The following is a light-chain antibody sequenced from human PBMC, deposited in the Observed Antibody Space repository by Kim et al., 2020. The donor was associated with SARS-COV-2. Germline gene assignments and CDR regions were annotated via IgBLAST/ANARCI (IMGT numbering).Light chain of an antibody. J-gene: IGKJ2*01. CDR3: QQYNSYSPYT. CDR2: DAP. Sequence: ASVGDTVTITCRASQSISRWLTWYQQKLGKAPKLLIYDAPTLESGVTSRFSGSGSGTEFTLTITSLQPDDFATYYCQQYNSYSPYTFGQGTKLEI. V-gene: IGKV1-5*01. CDR1: QSISRW.